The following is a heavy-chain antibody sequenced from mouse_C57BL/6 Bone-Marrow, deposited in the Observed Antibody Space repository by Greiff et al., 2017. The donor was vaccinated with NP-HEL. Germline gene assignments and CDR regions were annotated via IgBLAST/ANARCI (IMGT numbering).Heavy chain of an antibody. CDR3: ARGDNYELVPSWFAY. D-gene: IGHD1-3*01. Sequence: EVHLVESEGGLVQPGSSLKLSCTASGFTFSDYYMAWVRQVPEKGLEWVANINFDGSSIYYLDSLKRRFIISRDNAKNILYLQMSSLKSEDTATYYCARGDNYELVPSWFAYWGQGTLVTVSA. CDR2: INFDGSSI. J-gene: IGHJ3*01. CDR1: GFTFSDYY. V-gene: IGHV5-16*01.